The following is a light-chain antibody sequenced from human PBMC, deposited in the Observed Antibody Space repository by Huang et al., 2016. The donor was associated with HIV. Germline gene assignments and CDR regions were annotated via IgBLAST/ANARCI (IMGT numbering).Light chain of an antibody. J-gene: IGKJ3*01. CDR3: QQYGISPFA. V-gene: IGKV3-20*01. CDR1: QSVHNNY. Sequence: EVVLTQYPPTLSLSPGERATLSCRASQSVHNNYLACYQQKPVQCPTILICGASSRPTGIPDMFSGGGSWTNFTLTISKLEPADFAVYYCQQYGISPFAFGPGTKVDI. CDR2: GAS.